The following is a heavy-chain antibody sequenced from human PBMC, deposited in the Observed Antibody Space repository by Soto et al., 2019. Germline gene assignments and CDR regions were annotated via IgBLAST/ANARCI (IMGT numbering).Heavy chain of an antibody. D-gene: IGHD2-15*01. CDR1: GFTFSSCA. J-gene: IGHJ5*02. CDR3: AREVVVAERWFDP. CDR2: ISYDGSNK. Sequence: PGGSLRLSCAASGFTFSSCAMHWVRQAPGKGLEWVAVISYDGSNKYYADSVKGRFTISRDNSKNTLYLQMNSLRAEDTAVYYCAREVVVAERWFDPWGQGTLVTVSS. V-gene: IGHV3-30-3*01.